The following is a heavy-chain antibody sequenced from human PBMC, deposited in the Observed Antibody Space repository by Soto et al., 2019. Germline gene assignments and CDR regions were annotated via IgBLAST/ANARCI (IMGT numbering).Heavy chain of an antibody. CDR1: GGSFSSSSYY. CDR2: IYYSGST. V-gene: IGHV4-39*01. J-gene: IGHJ6*03. Sequence: SETLSLTCTVSGGSFSSSSYYWGWIRQPPGKGLEWIGSIYYSGSTYYNPSLKSRVTISVDTSKNQFSLKLSSVTAADTAVYYCARHPISYYMDVWGKGTTVTVSS. CDR3: ARHPISYYMDV.